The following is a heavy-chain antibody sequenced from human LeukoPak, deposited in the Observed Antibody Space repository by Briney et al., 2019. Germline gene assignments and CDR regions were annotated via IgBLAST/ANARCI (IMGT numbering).Heavy chain of an antibody. Sequence: SETLSLTCTVSGGSISTYYWSWIRQPPGEGLEWIGYIYYSGNTNYNSSLKSRVTISLDTSKNQFSLKLTSVTAADTAVYYCARPQLYYDSMKAVGAFDIWGQGTMVTVSS. CDR1: GGSISTYY. CDR3: ARPQLYYDSMKAVGAFDI. CDR2: IYYSGNT. V-gene: IGHV4-59*01. D-gene: IGHD3-22*01. J-gene: IGHJ3*02.